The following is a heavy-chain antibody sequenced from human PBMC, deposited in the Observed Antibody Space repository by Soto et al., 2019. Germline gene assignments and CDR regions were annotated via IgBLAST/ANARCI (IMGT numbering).Heavy chain of an antibody. D-gene: IGHD2-15*01. CDR1: GFSLTPYW. CDR3: TRWDGRCSGGSCFFDS. V-gene: IGHV3-7*03. CDR2: INEDGSKR. J-gene: IGHJ4*02. Sequence: GGSLRLSCIASGFSLTPYWMSWVRQTPGKGLEWVAKINEDGSKRDYMESVEGRFTISRDNAKNSVSLQMNSLRADDSAKYYCTRWDGRCSGGSCFFDSWGQETLVTVSS.